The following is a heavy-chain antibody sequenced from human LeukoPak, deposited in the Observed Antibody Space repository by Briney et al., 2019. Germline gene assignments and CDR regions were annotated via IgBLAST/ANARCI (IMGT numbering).Heavy chain of an antibody. Sequence: SQTLSLTCTVSGGSISSSSYYCGRIRQPPGKGLEWFGSIYYSGSTYYNPSLKSRVTISVDTSKSQFSLKLSSVTAADTAVYYCASASFGGYDSSGYYYGPYYFDYWGQGTLVTVSS. J-gene: IGHJ4*02. CDR3: ASASFGGYDSSGYYYGPYYFDY. CDR1: GGSISSSSYY. CDR2: IYYSGST. V-gene: IGHV4-39*07. D-gene: IGHD3-22*01.